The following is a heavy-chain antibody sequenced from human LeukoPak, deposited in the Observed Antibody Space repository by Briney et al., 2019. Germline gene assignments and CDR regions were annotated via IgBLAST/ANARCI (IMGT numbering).Heavy chain of an antibody. CDR3: ACVAGWHWFDP. CDR2: IRSGGENT. Sequence: PGGSLRLSCAASGFTFTSYDMTWVRQAPGRGLEWVSSIRSGGENTYYGDSVKGRFTVSRDNSKNTLYLQMTNMRVDDTAFYYCACVAGWHWFDPWGPGTLVTVSS. CDR1: GFTFTSYD. D-gene: IGHD6-19*01. V-gene: IGHV3-23*01. J-gene: IGHJ5*02.